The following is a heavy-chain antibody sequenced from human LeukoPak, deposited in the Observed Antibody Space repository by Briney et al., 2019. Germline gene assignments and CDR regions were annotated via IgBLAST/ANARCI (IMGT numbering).Heavy chain of an antibody. CDR2: IIPIFGTA. J-gene: IGHJ4*02. V-gene: IGHV1-69*06. CDR3: ARDDYDFWSGYYPPGY. Sequence: SVKVSCKSSGGTFSSYAISWVRQAPGQGLEWMGRIIPIFGTANYAQKFQGGVTITADKSTSTAYMELSSLRSEDTAVYYCARDDYDFWSGYYPPGYWGQGTLVTVSS. CDR1: GGTFSSYA. D-gene: IGHD3-3*01.